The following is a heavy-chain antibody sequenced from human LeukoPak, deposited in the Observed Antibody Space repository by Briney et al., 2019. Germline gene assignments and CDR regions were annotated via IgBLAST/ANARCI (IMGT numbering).Heavy chain of an antibody. CDR2: IRYDGSNK. Sequence: PGGSLRLSCAASGFTFSSYGMHWVRQAPGKGLEWVAYIRYDGSNKYYADSVKGRFTISRDISKNTLYLQMNSLRAEDTAVYYCAKGRWGLTINNFDIWGQGRMVTVSS. CDR3: AKGRWGLTINNFDI. CDR1: GFTFSSYG. V-gene: IGHV3-30*02. D-gene: IGHD3-9*01. J-gene: IGHJ3*02.